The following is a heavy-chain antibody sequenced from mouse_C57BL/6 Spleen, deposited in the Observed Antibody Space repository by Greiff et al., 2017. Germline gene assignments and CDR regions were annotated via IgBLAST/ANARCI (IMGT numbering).Heavy chain of an antibody. CDR3: ARGGGSSYRDY. V-gene: IGHV1-64*01. CDR2: IHPNSGST. J-gene: IGHJ2*01. CDR1: GYTFTSYW. D-gene: IGHD1-1*01. Sequence: QVQLQQPGAELVKPGASVKLSCKASGYTFTSYWMHWVKQRPGQGLEWIGMIHPNSGSTNYNEKFKSKATLTVDKSSSTAYMQLSSLTSEDAAVYYCARGGGSSYRDYWGQGTTLTVSS.